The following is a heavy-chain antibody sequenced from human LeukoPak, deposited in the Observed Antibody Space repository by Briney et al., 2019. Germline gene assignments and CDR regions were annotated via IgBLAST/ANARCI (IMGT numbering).Heavy chain of an antibody. CDR2: MYLSGTT. V-gene: IGHV4-4*02. J-gene: IGHJ4*02. CDR3: AGLVGRYSSGLYHYYFDY. D-gene: IGHD3-22*01. Sequence: PSETLSLTCTVSGDSINSLDLWSWVRQPPGKGLEWIGEMYLSGTTHSNPSVKSRVTISIDKSKNQFFLNLSSVTAADTAVYYCAGLVGRYSSGLYHYYFDYWGQGTLVTVSS. CDR1: GDSINSLDL.